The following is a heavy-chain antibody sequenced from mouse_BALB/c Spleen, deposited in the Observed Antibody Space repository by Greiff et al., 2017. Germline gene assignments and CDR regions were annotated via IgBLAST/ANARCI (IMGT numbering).Heavy chain of an antibody. CDR3: ARSGSLFAY. CDR2: ISSGSSTI. D-gene: IGHD1-3*01. V-gene: IGHV5-17*02. CDR1: GFTFSSFG. Sequence: EVKLMESGGGLVQPGGSRKLSCAASGFTFSSFGMHWVRQAPEKGLEWVAYISSGSSTIYYADTVKGRFTISRDNPKNTLFLQMTSLRSEDTAMYYCARSGSLFAYWGQGTLVTVSA. J-gene: IGHJ3*01.